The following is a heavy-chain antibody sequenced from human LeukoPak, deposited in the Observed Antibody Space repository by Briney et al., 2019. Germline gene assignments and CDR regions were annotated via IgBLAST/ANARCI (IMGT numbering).Heavy chain of an antibody. CDR2: IYPGDSDT. Sequence: GESLKISCKGSGYSFTSYWIGWVRQMPGKGLEWMGIIYPGDSDTRYSPFFQGQVTISAAKSISTAYLQWSSLKASDTAMYYSARRLRYFDWLLPDYFDYWGQGTLVTVSS. V-gene: IGHV5-51*01. D-gene: IGHD3-9*01. CDR1: GYSFTSYW. CDR3: ARRLRYFDWLLPDYFDY. J-gene: IGHJ4*02.